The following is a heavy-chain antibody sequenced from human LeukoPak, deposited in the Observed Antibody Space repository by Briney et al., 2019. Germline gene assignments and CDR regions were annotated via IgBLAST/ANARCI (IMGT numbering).Heavy chain of an antibody. CDR1: GFRLSSYW. CDR2: IKYDGSGK. Sequence: GESLRLSCAASGFRLSSYWMSWVRQAPGKGLEWVANIKYDGSGKYYVDSVKGRFTISRDDAKNSLYLEMNSLRAEDTAVYYCARDLFSGSYQGDFWGQGTLVTVSS. J-gene: IGHJ4*02. CDR3: ARDLFSGSYQGDF. V-gene: IGHV3-7*01. D-gene: IGHD1-26*01.